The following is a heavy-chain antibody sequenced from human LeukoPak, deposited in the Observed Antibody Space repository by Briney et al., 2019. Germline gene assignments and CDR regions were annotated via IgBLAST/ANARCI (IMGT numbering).Heavy chain of an antibody. CDR1: GFTFSGSA. CDR2: IRSKADSYAT. V-gene: IGHV3-73*01. D-gene: IGHD1-1*01. Sequence: PGGSLRLSCAASGFTFSGSAIHWVRQASGKGLEWVGRIRSKADSYATTYAVSVQGRFTISRDDSKSTAYLQMNSLKTEDTAVYYCTRGTTGPFDYWGQGTLVTVSS. CDR3: TRGTTGPFDY. J-gene: IGHJ4*02.